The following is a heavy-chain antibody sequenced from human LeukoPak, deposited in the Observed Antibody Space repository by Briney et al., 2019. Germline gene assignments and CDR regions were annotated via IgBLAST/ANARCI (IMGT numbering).Heavy chain of an antibody. CDR3: AKAPGFSDF. Sequence: PGGSLRLSCAASGFTFRAYAMTWVRQAPGKGLEWVSTISGSSDSTFYAVSVKGRFTISRDNSKKTMYLQMNSLRADDTAVYYCAKAPGFSDFWGQGTLVTVSS. D-gene: IGHD7-27*01. CDR2: ISGSSDST. V-gene: IGHV3-23*01. CDR1: GFTFRAYA. J-gene: IGHJ4*02.